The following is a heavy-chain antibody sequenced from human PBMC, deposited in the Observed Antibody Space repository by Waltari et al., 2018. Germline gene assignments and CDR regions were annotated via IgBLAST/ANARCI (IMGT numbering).Heavy chain of an antibody. Sequence: QVQLVESGGGVVQPGRSLRLSCAASGFTFSSYAMHWVRQAPGKGLEWVAVISYDGSNKYYADSVKGRFTISIDNSKNTLYLQMNSLRAEDTAVYYCARDTAMVRGVIGIYYYGMDVWGQGTTVTVSS. J-gene: IGHJ6*02. CDR2: ISYDGSNK. CDR3: ARDTAMVRGVIGIYYYGMDV. CDR1: GFTFSSYA. D-gene: IGHD3-10*01. V-gene: IGHV3-30*01.